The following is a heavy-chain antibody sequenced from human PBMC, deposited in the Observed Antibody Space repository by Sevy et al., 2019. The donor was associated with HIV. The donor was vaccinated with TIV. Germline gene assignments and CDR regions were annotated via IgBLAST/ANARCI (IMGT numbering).Heavy chain of an antibody. D-gene: IGHD3-9*01. CDR3: ARALYYDILTGYYGAFDI. J-gene: IGHJ3*02. Sequence: GGSLRLSCAASGFTFSSYWMSWVRQAPGKGLEWVANIKQDGSEKYYVDSVKGRFTISRDNAKNSLYLQTNSLRAEDTAVYYCARALYYDILTGYYGAFDIWGQGTMVTVSS. CDR1: GFTFSSYW. V-gene: IGHV3-7*03. CDR2: IKQDGSEK.